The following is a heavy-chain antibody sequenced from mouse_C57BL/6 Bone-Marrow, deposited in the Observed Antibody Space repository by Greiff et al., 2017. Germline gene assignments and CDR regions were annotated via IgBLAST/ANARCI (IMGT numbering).Heavy chain of an antibody. V-gene: IGHV5-12*01. CDR3: ALYYFYAMDY. Sequence: EVKLMESGGGLVQPGGSLKLSCAASGFTFSDYYMYWVRQTPEKRLEWVAYISNGGGSTYYPDTVKGRFTISRDNAKNTLYLQMSRLKSEDTAMYYCALYYFYAMDYWGQGTSVTVSS. CDR1: GFTFSDYY. D-gene: IGHD1-1*01. J-gene: IGHJ4*01. CDR2: ISNGGGST.